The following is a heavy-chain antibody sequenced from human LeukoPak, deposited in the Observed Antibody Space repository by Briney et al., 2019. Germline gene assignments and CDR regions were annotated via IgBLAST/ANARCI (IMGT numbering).Heavy chain of an antibody. J-gene: IGHJ4*02. V-gene: IGHV4-39*01. D-gene: IGHD3-10*01. Sequence: PSETLSLTCTVSGGSISSSSYYWGWIRQPPGKGLEWIGSIYYSGSTYYNPSLKSRVTISVDTSENQFSLKLSSVTAADTAAYYCARKYYGSGSYYKDINFDYWGQGTLVTVSS. CDR3: ARKYYGSGSYYKDINFDY. CDR1: GGSISSSSYY. CDR2: IYYSGST.